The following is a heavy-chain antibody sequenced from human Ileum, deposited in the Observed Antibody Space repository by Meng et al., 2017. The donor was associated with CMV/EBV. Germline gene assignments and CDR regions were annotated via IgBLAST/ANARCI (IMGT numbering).Heavy chain of an antibody. V-gene: IGHV3-33*06. J-gene: IGHJ4*02. CDR3: AKDGGGSSWDGFFDY. CDR2: VWFDESNK. Sequence: GESLKISCAASGFTFSSYGMTWVRQAPGKGLEWVAIVWFDESNKYYADSVKGRFTISRDNSQNMLYLQMNSLRAEDTAVYYCAKDGGGSSWDGFFDYWGQGSLVTVSS. CDR1: GFTFSSYG. D-gene: IGHD6-13*01.